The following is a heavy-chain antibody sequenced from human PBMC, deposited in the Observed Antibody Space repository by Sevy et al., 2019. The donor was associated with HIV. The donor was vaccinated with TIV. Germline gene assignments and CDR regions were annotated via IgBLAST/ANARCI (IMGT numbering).Heavy chain of an antibody. Sequence: GGSLRLTCAASGFTFSSYSMNWVRRAPGKGLEWVSYISSSSSTIYYADSVKGRFTISRDNAKNSLYLQMNSLRAEDTAVYYCAREPQLGYFDYWGQGTLVTVSS. CDR1: GFTFSSYS. J-gene: IGHJ4*02. D-gene: IGHD6-13*01. CDR2: ISSSSSTI. V-gene: IGHV3-48*01. CDR3: AREPQLGYFDY.